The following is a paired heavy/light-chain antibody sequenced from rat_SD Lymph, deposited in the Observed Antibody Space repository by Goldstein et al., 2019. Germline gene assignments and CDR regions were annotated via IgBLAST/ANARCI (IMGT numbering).Heavy chain of an antibody. V-gene: IGHV5-25*01. Sequence: EVQLVESGGGLVQPGRSLKLSCAASGFTFSNYYMAWVRQAPKKGLEWVATISTSGSRTYYPDSVKGRFTISRDNAKSSLYLQMNSLKSEDTATYYCARPMMVHSPFDYWGQGVMVTVSS. CDR2: ISTSGSRT. CDR1: GFTFSNYY. D-gene: IGHD1-12*03. CDR3: ARPMMVHSPFDY. J-gene: IGHJ2*01.
Light chain of an antibody. CDR1: QSISTS. V-gene: IGKV5S10*01. CDR3: QQSYSSLLT. Sequence: NIVLTQSPATLSVTPGESVSLSCRASQSISTSIHWYQQKSNESPRLLIKYASQSISGIPSRFSGSGSGTDFTLSINRVESEDFSIYYCQQSYSSLLTFGSGTKLEIK. CDR2: YAS. J-gene: IGKJ5*01.